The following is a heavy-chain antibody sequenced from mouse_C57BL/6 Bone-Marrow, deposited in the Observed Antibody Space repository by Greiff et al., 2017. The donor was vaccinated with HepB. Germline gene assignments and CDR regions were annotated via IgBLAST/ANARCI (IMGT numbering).Heavy chain of an antibody. V-gene: IGHV1-55*01. CDR1: GYTFTSYW. CDR3: ARKSGGTTVVATKWYFDV. J-gene: IGHJ1*03. D-gene: IGHD1-1*01. Sequence: QVQLQQPGAELVKPGASVKMSCKASGYTFTSYWITWVKQRPGQGLEWIGDIYPGSGSTNYNEKFKSKATLTVDTSSSTAYMQLSSLTSEDSAVYYCARKSGGTTVVATKWYFDVWGTGTTVTVSS. CDR2: IYPGSGST.